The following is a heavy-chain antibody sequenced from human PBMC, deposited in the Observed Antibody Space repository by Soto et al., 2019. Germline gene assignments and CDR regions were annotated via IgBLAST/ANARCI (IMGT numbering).Heavy chain of an antibody. V-gene: IGHV3-30*04. CDR2: ISYHGSDE. D-gene: IGHD2-2*01. CDR3: AREGLFCSSINCYDY. CDR1: GFTFSNYA. J-gene: IGHJ4*02. Sequence: GGSLRLSCAGSGFTFSNYAMHWVRQAPGKGLEWVAVISYHGSDEYYADSVKGRFTISRDNSRNMLYLQMNCLRAEDTAVYFCAREGLFCSSINCYDYWGQGALVTVSS.